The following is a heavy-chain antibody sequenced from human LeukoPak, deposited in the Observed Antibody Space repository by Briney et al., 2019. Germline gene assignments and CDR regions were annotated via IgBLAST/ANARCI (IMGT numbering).Heavy chain of an antibody. V-gene: IGHV3-7*01. D-gene: IGHD3-10*01. J-gene: IGHJ4*02. CDR2: IKQDGSEK. CDR1: GFTFSSYW. CDR3: ARAWSLNIWFGELHLAY. Sequence: PGGSLRLSCAASGFTFSSYWMSWVRQAPGKGLEWVANIKQDGSEKYYVDSVKGRFTISRDNAKNSLYLQMNSLRAEDTAVYYCARAWSLNIWFGELHLAYWGQGTLVTVSS.